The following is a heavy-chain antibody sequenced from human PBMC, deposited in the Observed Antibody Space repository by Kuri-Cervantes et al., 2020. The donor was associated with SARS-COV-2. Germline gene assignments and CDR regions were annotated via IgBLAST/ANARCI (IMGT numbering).Heavy chain of an antibody. D-gene: IGHD3-16*01. CDR3: ATQLNSDYVWGSYGDD. J-gene: IGHJ4*02. CDR1: GGSISSSSNY. V-gene: IGHV4-39*07. Sequence: SDTLSLTFTVSGGSISSSSNYGGWIRQPPGKGLEWIGSIYYSGSTYYNPSLKSRVTISVDTSKNQFSLKLSPVTAADTAVYYCATQLNSDYVWGSYGDDWGQGTMVTVSS. CDR2: IYYSGST.